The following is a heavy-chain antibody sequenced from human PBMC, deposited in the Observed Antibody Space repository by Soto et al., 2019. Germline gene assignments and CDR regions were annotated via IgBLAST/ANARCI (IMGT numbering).Heavy chain of an antibody. V-gene: IGHV4-4*02. D-gene: IGHD6-13*01. J-gene: IGHJ4*02. CDR2: IYHSGST. CDR1: GGSISSSNW. CDR3: ARDLGEQQLVLDY. Sequence: SETLSLTCAVSGGSISSSNWWSCVRQPPGKGLEWIGEIYHSGSTNYNPSLKSRVTISVDKSKNQFSLKLSSVTAADTAVYYCARDLGEQQLVLDYWGQGTLVTVSS.